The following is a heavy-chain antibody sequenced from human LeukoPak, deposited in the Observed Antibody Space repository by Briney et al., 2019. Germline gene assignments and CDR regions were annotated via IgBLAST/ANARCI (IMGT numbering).Heavy chain of an antibody. Sequence: ASVKVSCKASGYTFTSYGISWVRQAPGQGLEWMGWISAYNGNTNYAQKLQGRVTMTTDTSTSTAYMELRSLRSDDTAVYHCARAANDIVGATSFDYWGQGTLVTVSS. CDR3: ARAANDIVGATSFDY. CDR1: GYTFTSYG. D-gene: IGHD1-26*01. J-gene: IGHJ4*02. V-gene: IGHV1-18*01. CDR2: ISAYNGNT.